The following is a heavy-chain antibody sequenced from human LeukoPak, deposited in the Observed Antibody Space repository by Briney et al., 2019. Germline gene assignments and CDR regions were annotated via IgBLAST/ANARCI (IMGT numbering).Heavy chain of an antibody. J-gene: IGHJ4*02. D-gene: IGHD3-9*01. V-gene: IGHV4-34*01. CDR1: GGSFSGYY. CDR3: ARAVTYHDVLTGYYRDYFDY. Sequence: PSETLSLTCAVYGGSFSGYYWSWIRQPPRKGLEWIGEINHSEITNYNPSLKSRVTISVDTSKNQFSLKLSSVTAADTAVYYCARAVTYHDVLTGYYRDYFDYWGQGILVTVSS. CDR2: INHSEIT.